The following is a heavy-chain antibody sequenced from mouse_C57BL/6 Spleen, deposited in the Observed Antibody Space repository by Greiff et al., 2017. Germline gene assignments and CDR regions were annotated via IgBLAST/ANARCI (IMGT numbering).Heavy chain of an antibody. D-gene: IGHD2-4*01. V-gene: IGHV1-50*01. J-gene: IGHJ2*01. Sequence: QVQLQQPGAELVKPGASVKLSCKASGYTFTSYWMQWVKQRPGQGLEWIGEIDPSDSYTNYNQKFKGKATLTVDTSSSTAYMQLSSLTSEDSAVYYCARDYEGYFDYWGQGTTLTVSS. CDR3: ARDYEGYFDY. CDR1: GYTFTSYW. CDR2: IDPSDSYT.